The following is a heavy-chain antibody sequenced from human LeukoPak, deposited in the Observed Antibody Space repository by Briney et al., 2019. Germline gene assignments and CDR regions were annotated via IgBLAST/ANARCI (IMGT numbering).Heavy chain of an antibody. J-gene: IGHJ4*02. V-gene: IGHV4-34*01. CDR3: TRMTAGHDY. CDR2: INHSGYT. Sequence: PSETLSLTCAVSGVSFYDYYWSWVRQTPGTGLEWIGEINHSGYTNDSPSLKSRVTLSIDTSRKQFSLNLRSVTVADTGIYYCTRMTAGHDYWGQGTLVTVSS. D-gene: IGHD2-21*02. CDR1: GVSFYDYY.